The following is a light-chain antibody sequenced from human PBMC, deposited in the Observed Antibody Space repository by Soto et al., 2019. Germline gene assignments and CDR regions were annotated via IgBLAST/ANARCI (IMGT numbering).Light chain of an antibody. CDR2: GTS. CDR1: QSVSSST. CDR3: HLYGNLVIT. V-gene: IGKV3-20*01. Sequence: EIVLTQSPGTLSLSPGERATLSCRTSQSVSSSTLAWYQQKPGQAPRLLIYGTSTRDTGIPEMFSGSGSGTDFTLTISRLEPDDCLVYYCHLYGNLVITFGPGTKVDLK. J-gene: IGKJ3*01.